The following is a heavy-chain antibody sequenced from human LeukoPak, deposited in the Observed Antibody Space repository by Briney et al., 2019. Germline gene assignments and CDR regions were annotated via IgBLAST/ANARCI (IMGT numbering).Heavy chain of an antibody. V-gene: IGHV4-59*12. J-gene: IGHJ4*02. CDR3: ARVRHIVGASYFDY. CDR1: GGSISSYY. Sequence: SETLSLTCTVSGGSISSYYCSWIRQPAGPGLEWFGYIYYRGSTNYNPSLKSRVTISVDTSKNQFSLDLISVAAADTAVYYCARVRHIVGASYFDYWGQGTLVTVSS. D-gene: IGHD1-26*01. CDR2: IYYRGST.